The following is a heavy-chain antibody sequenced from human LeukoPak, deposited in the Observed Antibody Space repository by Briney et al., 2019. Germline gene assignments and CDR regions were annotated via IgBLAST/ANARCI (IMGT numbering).Heavy chain of an antibody. CDR3: ARVDSSGYYDS. V-gene: IGHV3-53*01. Sequence: GGSLRLSCAASGFTVSSNYMSWVRQAPGKGLEWVSIIYSGGSTYYADSVKGRFTISRDNSKNTLYLQMNSLRAEDTAVYYCARVDSSGYYDSWGQGTLVTASS. D-gene: IGHD3-22*01. CDR1: GFTVSSNY. CDR2: IYSGGST. J-gene: IGHJ4*02.